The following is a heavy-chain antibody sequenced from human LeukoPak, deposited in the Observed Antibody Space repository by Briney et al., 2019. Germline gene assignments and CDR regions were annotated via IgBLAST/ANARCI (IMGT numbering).Heavy chain of an antibody. CDR3: VISYYYDSSGYYYDYNY. V-gene: IGHV1-8*01. CDR1: GYTFTSYD. CDR2: MNPNSGNT. J-gene: IGHJ4*02. Sequence: SVTVSFKGSGYTFTSYDINWVRQATGQGLEWMRCMNPNSGNTGYAQKFEGRVTMTRNTSISTAYMELSSMRSEDTVVYYCVISYYYDSSGYYYDYNYWGQGTPVIVSS. D-gene: IGHD3-22*01.